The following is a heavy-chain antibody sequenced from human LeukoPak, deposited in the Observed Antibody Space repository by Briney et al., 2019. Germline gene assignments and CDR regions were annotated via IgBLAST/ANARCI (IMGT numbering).Heavy chain of an antibody. V-gene: IGHV3-23*01. CDR2: TCDGGAAT. J-gene: IGHJ5*02. D-gene: IGHD2-2*01. CDR3: AKALNVLVPSTSRWFDP. Sequence: GGSLRLSCAASGFTFSNYAMTWVRQAPGKGLEWVSTTCDGGAATYYADSVKGRFTISRDNSKNTLSLQMNSLRAEDTAVYYCAKALNVLVPSTSRWFDPWGQGTLLTLST. CDR1: GFTFSNYA.